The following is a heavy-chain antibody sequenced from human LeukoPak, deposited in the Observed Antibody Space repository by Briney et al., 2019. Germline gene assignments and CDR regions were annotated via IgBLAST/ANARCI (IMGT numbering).Heavy chain of an antibody. D-gene: IGHD3-10*01. V-gene: IGHV3-48*03. Sequence: GGSLRLSCAASGFTFSSYEMNWVRQAPGKGLEWVSYISSSGSTIYYADSVKGRFTISRDNAKNSLCLQMNSLRAEDTAVYYCARDEMVRGVIIPLDYWGQGTLVTVSS. J-gene: IGHJ4*02. CDR2: ISSSGSTI. CDR1: GFTFSSYE. CDR3: ARDEMVRGVIIPLDY.